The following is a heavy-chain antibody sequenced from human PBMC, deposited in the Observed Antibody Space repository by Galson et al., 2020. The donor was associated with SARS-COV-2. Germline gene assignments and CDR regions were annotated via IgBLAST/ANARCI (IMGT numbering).Heavy chain of an antibody. V-gene: IGHV2-70*11. CDR3: ARSYGDYRFDY. J-gene: IGHJ4*02. CDR1: GFSLRPSGMC. CDR2: IDWDDDK. Sequence: ESGPTLVQRTQNLTLTCTFSGFSLRPSGMCVSWIRQPPEKALEWLARIDWDDDKYYSTSLKTRLTISKDTSKNQVVLTMTNMDPVDTATYYCARSYGDYRFDYWGQGTLVTVSS. D-gene: IGHD4-17*01.